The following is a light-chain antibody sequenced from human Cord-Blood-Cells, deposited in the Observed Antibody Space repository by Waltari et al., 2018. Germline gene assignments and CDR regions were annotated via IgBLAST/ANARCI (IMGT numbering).Light chain of an antibody. CDR1: SPDLGAGYA. CDR3: QSYDSSLSGSV. J-gene: IGLJ3*02. V-gene: IGLV1-40*01. Sequence: QSVLTQPPSVSGAPGQRVPISCTGSSPDLGAGYAVHWYQQLPGPAPKLLIYGNPKRPLGVPDRFSGSKAGTSASLAITGLQADDEADYYCQSYDSSLSGSVFGGWTKLTVL. CDR2: GNP.